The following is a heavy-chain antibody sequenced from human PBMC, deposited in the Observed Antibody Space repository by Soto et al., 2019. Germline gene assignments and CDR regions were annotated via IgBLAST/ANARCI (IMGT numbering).Heavy chain of an antibody. J-gene: IGHJ6*02. Sequence: SGHTLVNPTQTLTLTCPFSGFSLSTSGVGVGWIRQPPGKALEWLALIYWNDDKRYSPSLKSRLTITKDTSKNQVVLTMTNMDPVDTATYYCAHTSYGYYYYGMDVWGQGTTVTVSS. CDR1: GFSLSTSGVG. CDR2: IYWNDDK. V-gene: IGHV2-5*01. CDR3: AHTSYGYYYYGMDV. D-gene: IGHD5-18*01.